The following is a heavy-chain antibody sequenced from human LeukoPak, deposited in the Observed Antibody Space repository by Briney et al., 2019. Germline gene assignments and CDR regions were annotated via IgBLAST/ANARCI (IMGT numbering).Heavy chain of an antibody. D-gene: IGHD7-27*01. J-gene: IGHJ4*02. Sequence: PGGSLRLSCAASGFTFSSYGMHWVRQAPGKGLEWAAAISYDGSNKYYADSVKGRFTISRDNSKNTLYLQMNSLRAEDTAVYYCAKDLTGDYDYWGQGTLVSVSS. CDR1: GFTFSSYG. V-gene: IGHV3-30*18. CDR2: ISYDGSNK. CDR3: AKDLTGDYDY.